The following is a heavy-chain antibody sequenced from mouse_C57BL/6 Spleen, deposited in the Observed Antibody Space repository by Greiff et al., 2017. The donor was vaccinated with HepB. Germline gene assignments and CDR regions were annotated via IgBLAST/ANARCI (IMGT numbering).Heavy chain of an antibody. CDR2: IDPEDGEN. Sequence: VQLKESGAELVKPGASVKLSCTASGFNIKDYYMHWVKQRTEQGLEWIGRIDPEDGENKYAPKFQGKATITADTSSNTAYLQLSSLTSEDTAVYYCAKFPSFHAMDYWGEGTSVTVSS. CDR3: AKFPSFHAMDY. CDR1: GFNIKDYY. V-gene: IGHV14-2*01. J-gene: IGHJ4*01.